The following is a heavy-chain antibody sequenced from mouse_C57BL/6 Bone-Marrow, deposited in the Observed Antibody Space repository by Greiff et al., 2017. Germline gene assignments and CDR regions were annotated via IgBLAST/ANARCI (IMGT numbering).Heavy chain of an antibody. CDR1: GYTFTSYD. V-gene: IGHV1-85*01. D-gene: IGHD1-1*01. CDR2: IYPRDGST. CDR3: ARSPIPDGSSPWFAY. Sequence: QVQLKQSGPELVKPGASVKLSCKASGYTFTSYDINWVKQRPGQGLEWIGWIYPRDGSTKYNEKFTGKATLTVDTSSSTAYMELHSLTSEDSAVYFCARSPIPDGSSPWFAYWGQGTLVTVSA. J-gene: IGHJ3*01.